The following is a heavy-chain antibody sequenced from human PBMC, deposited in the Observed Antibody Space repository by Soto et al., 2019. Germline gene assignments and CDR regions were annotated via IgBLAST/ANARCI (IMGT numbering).Heavy chain of an antibody. V-gene: IGHV1-3*01. D-gene: IGHD6-19*01. Sequence: QVQLVQSGAEVKKPGASVKVSCKASGYTFTSYAMHWVRQAPGQRLEWMGWINAGNGITKYSQKFQGRVTITRDTSASTAYMELSSLRSEDTAVYYCARDLSKGIAGAIDYWGQGTLVTVSS. CDR3: ARDLSKGIAGAIDY. CDR2: INAGNGIT. CDR1: GYTFTSYA. J-gene: IGHJ4*02.